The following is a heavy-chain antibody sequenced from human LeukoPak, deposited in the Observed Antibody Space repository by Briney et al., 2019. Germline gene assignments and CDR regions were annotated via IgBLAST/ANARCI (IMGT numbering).Heavy chain of an antibody. CDR1: GFTFSDHY. J-gene: IGHJ4*02. CDR3: ARDTFQPGLIDS. Sequence: PGGSLRLSCAASGFTFSDHYMDWVRQAPGKGLEWVSYINDDSSDIHYAGSVRGRFTISRDDARKTLYLQLSSLRVEDTAVYYCARDTFQPGLIDSWGQGTLVTVSS. CDR2: INDDSSDI. D-gene: IGHD2-2*01. V-gene: IGHV3-11*06.